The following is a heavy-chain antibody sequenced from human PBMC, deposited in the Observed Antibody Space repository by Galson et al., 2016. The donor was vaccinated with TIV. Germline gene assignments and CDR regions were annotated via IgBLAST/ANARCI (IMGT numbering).Heavy chain of an antibody. D-gene: IGHD1/OR15-1a*01. CDR1: GFAFSSYA. CDR2: ISASGDLI. V-gene: IGHV3-23*01. Sequence: SLRLSCAGSGFAFSSYAMTWIRQAPGKGLERVSSISASGDLIHYPDSVKGRFTVSRDNSKSSLFLQMDSLRVEDTATYYCVKMIGTTAYDYWGQGTLVSVSS. CDR3: VKMIGTTAYDY. J-gene: IGHJ4*02.